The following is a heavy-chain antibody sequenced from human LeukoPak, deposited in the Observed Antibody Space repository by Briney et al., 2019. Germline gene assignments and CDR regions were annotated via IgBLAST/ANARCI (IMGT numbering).Heavy chain of an antibody. CDR3: ASGYSSSWYAFDI. D-gene: IGHD6-13*01. Sequence: PGGSLRLSCAASGFTFDDYAMHWVRQAPGKGLEWVSGISWNSGSIGYADSVKGRFTISRDNAKNSLYLQMNSLRAEDTAVYYCASGYSSSWYAFDIWGQGTMVTVSS. CDR2: ISWNSGSI. CDR1: GFTFDDYA. J-gene: IGHJ3*02. V-gene: IGHV3-9*01.